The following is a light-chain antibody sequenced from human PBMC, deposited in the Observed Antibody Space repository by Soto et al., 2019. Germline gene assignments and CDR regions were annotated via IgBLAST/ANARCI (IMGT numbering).Light chain of an antibody. CDR3: QRYGSSPRFT. V-gene: IGKV3-20*01. CDR1: QSVSSSY. CDR2: GAS. J-gene: IGKJ3*01. Sequence: EIVLTQSPGTLSLSPGERATLSCRASQSVSSSYLAWYQHKPGQAPRLLIYGASNRATGIPDRFSGSGSGTDFTLTISRLEPEDLAVYCCQRYGSSPRFTFGPGTKVDIK.